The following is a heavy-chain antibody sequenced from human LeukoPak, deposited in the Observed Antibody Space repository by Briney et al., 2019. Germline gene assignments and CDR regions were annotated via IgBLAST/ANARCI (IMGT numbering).Heavy chain of an antibody. CDR1: GYTFTGYY. Sequence: ASVTVSCKASGYTFTGYYMHWVRQAPGQGLEWMGWINPNSGGTNYAQKFQGRVTMTRDTSISTAYMELSRLRSDDTAVYYCAREAPLFTMIVVVTRGKYDAFDIWGQGTMVTVSS. D-gene: IGHD3-22*01. CDR3: AREAPLFTMIVVVTRGKYDAFDI. V-gene: IGHV1-2*02. J-gene: IGHJ3*02. CDR2: INPNSGGT.